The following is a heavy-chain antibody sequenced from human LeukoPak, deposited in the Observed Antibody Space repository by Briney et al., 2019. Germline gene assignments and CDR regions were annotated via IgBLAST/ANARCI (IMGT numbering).Heavy chain of an antibody. V-gene: IGHV3-30-3*01. D-gene: IGHD3-10*01. CDR3: ARDASDYYGSGSKLY. J-gene: IGHJ4*02. CDR1: GFTFSNYA. Sequence: GRSLRLSCAASGFTFSNYAMHWARQAPGKGLEWVAVISYDGSNKYYADSVKGRFTISRDNSKNTLYLQMNSLRAEDTAVYYCARDASDYYGSGSKLYWGQGTLVTVSS. CDR2: ISYDGSNK.